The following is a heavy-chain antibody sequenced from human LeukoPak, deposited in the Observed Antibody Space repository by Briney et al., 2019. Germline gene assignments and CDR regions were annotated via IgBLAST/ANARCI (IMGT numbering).Heavy chain of an antibody. D-gene: IGHD2-2*01. V-gene: IGHV1-46*01. CDR2: INPSGGST. CDR3: ARGPLGPAVVSYYFDY. Sequence: ASVKVSCKASGYTFTSYYMHWVRQAPGQGLEWMGIINPSGGSTSYAQKFQGRVTMTRDMSTSTVYMELSSLRSEDTAVYYCARGPLGPAVVSYYFDYWGQGTLVTVSS. CDR1: GYTFTSYY. J-gene: IGHJ4*02.